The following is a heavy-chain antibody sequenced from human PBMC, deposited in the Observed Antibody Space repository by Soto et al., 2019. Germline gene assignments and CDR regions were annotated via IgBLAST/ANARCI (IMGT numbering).Heavy chain of an antibody. J-gene: IGHJ6*02. CDR3: AGGSSTSCYNCPMGFYYYGMDV. CDR1: GGSISSGGYS. D-gene: IGHD2-2*01. Sequence: PSETLSLTCAVSGGSISSGGYSWSWIRHPPGKGLEWIGYIYHSGSTYYNPSLKSRVTISVDRSKNQFSLKLSSVTAADTAVYYCAGGSSTSCYNCPMGFYYYGMDVWGQGTTVTVSS. V-gene: IGHV4-30-2*01. CDR2: IYHSGST.